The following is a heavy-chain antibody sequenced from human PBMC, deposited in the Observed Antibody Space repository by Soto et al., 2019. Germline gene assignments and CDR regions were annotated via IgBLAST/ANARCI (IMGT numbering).Heavy chain of an antibody. CDR3: AKEFVPFTIFGVGDYYYYGMDV. V-gene: IGHV3-30*18. CDR1: GFTFSSYG. J-gene: IGHJ6*02. D-gene: IGHD3-3*01. Sequence: PGGSLRLSCAASGFTFSSYGMHWVRQAPGKGLEWVAVISYDGSNKYYADSVKGRFTISRDNSKNTLYPQMNSLRAEDTAVYYCAKEFVPFTIFGVGDYYYYGMDVWGQGTTVTVSS. CDR2: ISYDGSNK.